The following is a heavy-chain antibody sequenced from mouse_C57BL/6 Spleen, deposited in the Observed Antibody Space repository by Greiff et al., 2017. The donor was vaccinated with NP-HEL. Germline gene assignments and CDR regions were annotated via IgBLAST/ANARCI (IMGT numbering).Heavy chain of an antibody. CDR3: ARLGYYGIFYAMDY. CDR1: GFTFSDYG. V-gene: IGHV5-17*01. J-gene: IGHJ4*01. CDR2: ISSGSSTI. Sequence: EVKVVESGGGLVKPGGSLKLSCAASGFTFSDYGMHWVRQAPEKGLEWVAYISSGSSTIYYADTVKGRFTISRDNAKNTLFLQMTSLRSEDTAMYYCARLGYYGIFYAMDYWGQGTSVTVSS. D-gene: IGHD2-1*01.